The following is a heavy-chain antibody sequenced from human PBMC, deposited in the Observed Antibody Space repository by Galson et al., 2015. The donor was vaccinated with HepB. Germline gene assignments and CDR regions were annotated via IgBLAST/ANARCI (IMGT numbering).Heavy chain of an antibody. Sequence: LRLSCAASGFTFSSYSMNWVRQAPGKGLEWIGNMYYSGSTDYNPSLKSRVTISVDTSKNQFSLKLNSVTAADTAVYYCATNGDKSGFDMWGQGTMVTVSP. CDR1: GFTFSSYSMN. CDR3: ATNGDKSGFDM. J-gene: IGHJ3*02. D-gene: IGHD7-27*01. CDR2: MYYSGST. V-gene: IGHV4-59*04.